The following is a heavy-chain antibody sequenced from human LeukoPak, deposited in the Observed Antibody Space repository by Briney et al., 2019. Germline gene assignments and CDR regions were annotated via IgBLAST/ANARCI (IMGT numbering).Heavy chain of an antibody. V-gene: IGHV4-4*07. J-gene: IGHJ6*03. D-gene: IGHD3-9*01. CDR1: GGSISSYY. CDR2: IYSSGST. CDR3: ARDTRLTEGIYYCYYYMDV. Sequence: PSETLSLTCTVSGGSISSYYWSWIRQPAGKGLEWIGRIYSSGSTNYNPSLKSRVTMSVDTSKNQFSLQLSSVTAADTAVYYCARDTRLTEGIYYCYYYMDVWGKGTTVTVSS.